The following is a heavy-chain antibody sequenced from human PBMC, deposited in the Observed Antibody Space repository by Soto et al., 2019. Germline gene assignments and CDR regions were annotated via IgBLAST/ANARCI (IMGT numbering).Heavy chain of an antibody. Sequence: EVQLLESGGGLVQPGGSLRLSCAASGFTFRSYTMSWVRQAPGKGLEWVSVIADSRDRTYYADSVKGRFTISRDNSKNTLYLQMHHLRAQDTATYYCAKVIDWGQGTRVTVSS. D-gene: IGHD2-15*01. V-gene: IGHV3-23*01. CDR1: GFTFRSYT. J-gene: IGHJ4*02. CDR2: IADSRDRT. CDR3: AKVID.